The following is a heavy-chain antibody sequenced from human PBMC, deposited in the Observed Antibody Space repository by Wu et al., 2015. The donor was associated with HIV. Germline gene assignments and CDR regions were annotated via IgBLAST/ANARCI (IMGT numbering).Heavy chain of an antibody. CDR3: ARAASFFYDKHGYYRNWYFMS. D-gene: IGHD3-22*01. J-gene: IGHJ2*01. Sequence: QVQLVQSETEMKKPGASLKVSCKASGYTFSAYDINWVRQAPGQGLEWVGWMNPNSGNTGYPQKFQGRVTMTRDTSISTAYMELSSLKSEDTAVYYCARAASFFYDKHGYYRNWYFMSWGRGTVVAVSS. CDR2: MNPNSGNT. V-gene: IGHV1-8*01. CDR1: GYTFSAYD.